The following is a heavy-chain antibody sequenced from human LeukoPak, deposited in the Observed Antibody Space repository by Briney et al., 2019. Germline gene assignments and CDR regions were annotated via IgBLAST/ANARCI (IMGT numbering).Heavy chain of an antibody. V-gene: IGHV1-2*02. CDR3: ARGYGGYEFLFDY. J-gene: IGHJ4*02. CDR1: GYTFTGYY. Sequence: ASVTVSCKASGYTFTGYYMHWVRQAPGQGLEWMGWINPNSGGTNYAQKFQGRVTMTRDTSISTAYMELSRLRSDDTAVYYCARGYGGYEFLFDYWGQGTLVTVSS. D-gene: IGHD5-12*01. CDR2: INPNSGGT.